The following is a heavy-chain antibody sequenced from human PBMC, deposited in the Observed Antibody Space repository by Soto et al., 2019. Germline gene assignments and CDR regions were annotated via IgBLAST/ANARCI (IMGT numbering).Heavy chain of an antibody. D-gene: IGHD1-1*01. Sequence: GWSVELSSAASGLSVGIYVRHGVRKEPGKGLEWVAVISYDGSNKYYADSVKGRFTISRDNSKNTLYLQMNSLRAEDTAVYYCARAGTGYYYYYGMDVWGQGTTVTGSS. V-gene: IGHV3-30-3*01. CDR3: ARAGTGYYYYYGMDV. CDR1: GLSVGIYV. CDR2: ISYDGSNK. J-gene: IGHJ6*02.